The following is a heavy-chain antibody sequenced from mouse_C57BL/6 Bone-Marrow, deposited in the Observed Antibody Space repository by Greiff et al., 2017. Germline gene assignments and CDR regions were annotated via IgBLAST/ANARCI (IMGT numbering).Heavy chain of an antibody. D-gene: IGHD1-1*01. CDR3: ARDLYYCGSRNWDIDV. CDR2: ISDGGSYT. J-gene: IGHJ1*03. V-gene: IGHV5-4*01. CDR1: GFTFSSYA. Sequence: EVHLVESGGGLVKPGVSLKLSCAASGFTFSSYAMSWVRQTPEKRLEWVATISDGGSYTYYPDNVKGRFTISRANAKSNLYLQMGHLKSEDTAMYYCARDLYYCGSRNWDIDVWGTGTTVTVSS.